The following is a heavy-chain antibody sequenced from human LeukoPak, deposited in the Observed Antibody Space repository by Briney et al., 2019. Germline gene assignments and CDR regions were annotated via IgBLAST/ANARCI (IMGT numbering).Heavy chain of an antibody. J-gene: IGHJ3*02. CDR3: ARAQYSSGWYEDDAFGI. D-gene: IGHD6-19*01. CDR2: INSDGSST. Sequence: GRSLRLSCAASGFTFSSYWMHWVRQAPGKGLVWVSRINSDGSSTSYADSVKGRFTISRDNAKNTLYLQMNSLRAEDTAVYYCARAQYSSGWYEDDAFGIWGQGTMVTVSS. CDR1: GFTFSSYW. V-gene: IGHV3-74*01.